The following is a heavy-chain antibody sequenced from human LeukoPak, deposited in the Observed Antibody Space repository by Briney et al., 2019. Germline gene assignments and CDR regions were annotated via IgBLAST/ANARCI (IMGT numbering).Heavy chain of an antibody. V-gene: IGHV1-8*01. Sequence: GASVKVSCKASGYTFTSYDINWVRQATGQGLEWMGWMNPNSGNTGYAQKFQGRVTMTRNTSISTAYMELSSLRSEDTAVYYCVAQGANSSGWVHYWGQGTLVTVPS. J-gene: IGHJ4*02. CDR2: MNPNSGNT. D-gene: IGHD6-19*01. CDR3: VAQGANSSGWVHY. CDR1: GYTFTSYD.